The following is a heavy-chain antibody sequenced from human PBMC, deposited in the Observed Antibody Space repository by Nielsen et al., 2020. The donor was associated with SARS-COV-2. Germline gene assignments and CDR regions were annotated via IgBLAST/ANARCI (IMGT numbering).Heavy chain of an antibody. V-gene: IGHV3-30*02. Sequence: GESRKISCAASGFTFSSYGMHWVRQAPGKGLEWVAFIRSDESNKYYAESVKGRFTISRDNSKNTVYLQMNSLRAEDTAVYYCAKEGEDDFWGRGTLVTVSS. CDR1: GFTFSSYG. J-gene: IGHJ2*01. CDR2: IRSDESNK. CDR3: AKEGEDDF. D-gene: IGHD3-10*01.